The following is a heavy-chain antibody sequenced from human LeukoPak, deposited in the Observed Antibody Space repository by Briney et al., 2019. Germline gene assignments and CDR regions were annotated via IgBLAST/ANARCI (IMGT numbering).Heavy chain of an antibody. CDR1: GYTLTTYG. J-gene: IGHJ5*02. Sequence: SVNVSCKASGYTLTTYGVSWVRQAPGHGLEGVGWISAYNVNTNYPQMFQGRVNVTTDASTSTAYMELRNLRSDGTAVYYCARGLYAYGSGGSHMDLWGQGTLVTVSS. CDR2: ISAYNVNT. CDR3: ARGLYAYGSGGSHMDL. D-gene: IGHD3-10*01. V-gene: IGHV1-18*04.